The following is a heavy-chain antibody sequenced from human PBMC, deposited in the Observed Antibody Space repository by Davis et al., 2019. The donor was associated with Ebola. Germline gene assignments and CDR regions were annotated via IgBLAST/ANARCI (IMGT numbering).Heavy chain of an antibody. CDR1: EFTFSSYS. V-gene: IGHV3-48*02. D-gene: IGHD3-9*01. Sequence: PGGSLRLSCAASEFTFSSYSMNWVRQAPGKGLEWVSYISSSSSTIYYADSVKGRFTISRDNAKNSLYLQMNSLRDEDTAVYYCARDSDILTGYYFDYWGQGTLVTVSS. J-gene: IGHJ4*02. CDR3: ARDSDILTGYYFDY. CDR2: ISSSSSTI.